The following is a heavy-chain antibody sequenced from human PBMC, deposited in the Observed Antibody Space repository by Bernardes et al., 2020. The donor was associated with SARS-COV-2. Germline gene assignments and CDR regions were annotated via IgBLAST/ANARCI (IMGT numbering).Heavy chain of an antibody. J-gene: IGHJ4*02. V-gene: IGHV1-69*13. CDR1: VCTFSSYA. CDR3: GSGYSSLLNGDY. CDR2: TIHIFGPA. Sequence: SVKVSCKASVCTFSSYAISWVRQAPGQGLEWMGRTIHIFGPANYAQKFQGRVTITADESTSTAYMELSRLRSEDTAVYYCGSGYSSLLNGDYWSQGTLVTVSS. D-gene: IGHD6-19*01.